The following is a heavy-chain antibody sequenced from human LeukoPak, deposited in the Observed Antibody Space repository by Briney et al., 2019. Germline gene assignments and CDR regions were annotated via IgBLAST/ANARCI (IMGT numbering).Heavy chain of an antibody. D-gene: IGHD1-26*01. Sequence: AWVRQAPGKGLEWIGNIYSSGSTYYNASLQSRVTISIDTSKNQFSLRLNSVTAADTAMYYCAKSGGYGLIDYWGQGTRVTVSS. V-gene: IGHV4-39*01. CDR2: IYSSGST. J-gene: IGHJ4*02. CDR3: AKSGGYGLIDY.